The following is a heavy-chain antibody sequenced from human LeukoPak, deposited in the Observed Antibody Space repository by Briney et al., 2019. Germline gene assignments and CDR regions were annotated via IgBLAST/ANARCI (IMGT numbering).Heavy chain of an antibody. CDR1: GYTFTSYY. J-gene: IGHJ5*02. Sequence: ASVKVSCKASGYTFTSYYMHWVRQAPGQGLEWMGIINPSGGSTSYAQKFQGRVTMTRDTSTSTVYMELSSLRSEDTAVYYCARAKESSLSGVGNWFDPWGQGTLVTVSS. CDR3: ARAKESSLSGVGNWFDP. CDR2: INPSGGST. V-gene: IGHV1-46*01. D-gene: IGHD6-6*01.